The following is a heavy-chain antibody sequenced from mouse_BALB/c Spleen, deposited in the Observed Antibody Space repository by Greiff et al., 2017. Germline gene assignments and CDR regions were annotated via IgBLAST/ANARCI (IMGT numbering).Heavy chain of an antibody. D-gene: IGHD1-1*01. CDR3: ARPGSSYWYFDV. CDR2: ISSGGSYT. J-gene: IGHJ1*01. Sequence: EVQVVESGGDLVKPGGSLKLSCAASGFTFSSYGMSWVRQTPDKRLEWVATISSGGSYTYYPDSVKGRFTISRDNAKNTLYLQMSSLKSEDTAMYYCARPGSSYWYFDVWGAGTTVTVSS. CDR1: GFTFSSYG. V-gene: IGHV5-6*01.